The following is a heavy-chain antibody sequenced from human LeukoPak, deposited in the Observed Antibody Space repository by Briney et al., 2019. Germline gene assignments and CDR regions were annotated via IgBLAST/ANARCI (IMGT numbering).Heavy chain of an antibody. CDR1: GFTFSSYS. V-gene: IGHV3-21*01. CDR3: ARDRRYSSGWYYFDY. J-gene: IGHJ4*02. D-gene: IGHD6-19*01. Sequence: PGGSLRLSCAASGFTFSSYSMTWVRQAPGKGLEWVSSINSSSSYIYYADSVKGRFTISRDNAKNSLYLQMNSLRAEDTAVYYCARDRRYSSGWYYFDYWGQGTLVTVSS. CDR2: INSSSSYI.